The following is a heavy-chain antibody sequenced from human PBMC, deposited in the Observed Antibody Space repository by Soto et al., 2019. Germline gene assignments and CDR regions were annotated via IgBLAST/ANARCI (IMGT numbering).Heavy chain of an antibody. CDR3: AGGDSSGSH. Sequence: QVQLVQSGAEVKKPGSSVKVSCKASGGTFSSYTISWVRQAPGQGLEWMGRIIPILGIANYAQKFQGRVTIDADKSHGPAYLEAGRLRAGGAGGDYRAGGDSSGSHWGQGTLVTVSS. J-gene: IGHJ4*02. D-gene: IGHD6-19*01. CDR1: GGTFSSYT. CDR2: IIPILGIA. V-gene: IGHV1-69*02.